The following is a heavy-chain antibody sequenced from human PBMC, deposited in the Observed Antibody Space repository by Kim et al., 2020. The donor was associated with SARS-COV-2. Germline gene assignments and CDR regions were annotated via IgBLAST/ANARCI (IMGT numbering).Heavy chain of an antibody. D-gene: IGHD6-13*01. CDR2: IYHSGT. CDR1: GGSISSDY. V-gene: IGHV4-59*13. J-gene: IGHJ4*02. Sequence: SETLSLTCAVSGGSISSDYWSWIQQPPGKGLEWIGYIYHSGTNYNPSLKSRVTISVDTSKNQFSLRLSSVTAADTALYYCVSSPNMYYFDHWGQGTLVTVSS. CDR3: VSSPNMYYFDH.